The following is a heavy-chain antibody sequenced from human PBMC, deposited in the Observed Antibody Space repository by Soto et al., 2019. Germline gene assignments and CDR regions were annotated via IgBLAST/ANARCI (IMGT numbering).Heavy chain of an antibody. V-gene: IGHV4-31*03. CDR2: IYYSGST. CDR1: GGSISSGGYY. CDR3: ARGFYDFWSGYLTYYYYYGMDV. Sequence: LSLTCTVSGGSISSGGYYWSWIRQHPGKGLEWIGYIYYSGSTYYNPSLKSRVTISVDTSKNQFSLKLSSVTAADTAAYYCARGFYDFWSGYLTYYYYYGMDVWGQGTTVTVSS. D-gene: IGHD3-3*01. J-gene: IGHJ6*02.